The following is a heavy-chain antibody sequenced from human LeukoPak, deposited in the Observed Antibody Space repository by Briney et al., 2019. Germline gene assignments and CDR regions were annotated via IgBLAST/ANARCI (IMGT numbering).Heavy chain of an antibody. V-gene: IGHV1-69*13. CDR2: IIPIFGTA. D-gene: IGHD2-2*02. CDR1: GGTFSSYA. Sequence: GASVKVSCKASGGTFSSYAISWVRQAPGQGLEWMGGIIPIFGTANYAQKFQGRVTITADESTSTAYMELSSLRSEDTAVYYCARDSVDCSSTSCYIDYWGQGTLVTVSS. J-gene: IGHJ4*02. CDR3: ARDSVDCSSTSCYIDY.